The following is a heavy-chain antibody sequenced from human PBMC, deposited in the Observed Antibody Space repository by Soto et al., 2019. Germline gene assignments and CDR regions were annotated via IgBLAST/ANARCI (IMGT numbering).Heavy chain of an antibody. CDR3: ARDTLSALLY. J-gene: IGHJ4*02. Sequence: PSETLSLTCTVSGGSISSSSYYWSWIRQPPGKGLEWIGYIYYSGSTNYNPSLKSRVTISVDTSKNQFSLKLSSVTAADTAVYYCARDTLSALLYRGQGTLVTVSS. CDR1: GGSISSSSYY. D-gene: IGHD3-10*01. V-gene: IGHV4-61*01. CDR2: IYYSGST.